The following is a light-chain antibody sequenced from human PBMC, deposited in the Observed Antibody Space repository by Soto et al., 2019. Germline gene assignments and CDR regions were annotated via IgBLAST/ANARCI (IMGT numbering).Light chain of an antibody. Sequence: QSVLTQPPSASGTPGQRVTISCSGSTSNIGTNTVNWYQQLPGTAPQLLIYNNNQWPSGVPDRFSGSKSGTSASLAISGLQSEDEADYYCAAWDDRLDGPIFGGGTKLTVL. J-gene: IGLJ2*01. CDR3: AAWDDRLDGPI. CDR2: NNN. CDR1: TSNIGTNT. V-gene: IGLV1-44*01.